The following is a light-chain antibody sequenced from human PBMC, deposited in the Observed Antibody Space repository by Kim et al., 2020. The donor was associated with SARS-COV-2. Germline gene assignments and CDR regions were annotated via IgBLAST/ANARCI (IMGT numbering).Light chain of an antibody. V-gene: IGLV2-14*03. Sequence: QSITISCTGTSSDVGIHNSVSWYQQHPGKVPKLMISDVTEWPSGISHRFSGSKSGNTASLTISGLQAEDEAVYYCSSYASSSTYVVFGGGTKVTVL. J-gene: IGLJ2*01. CDR1: SSDVGIHNS. CDR2: DVT. CDR3: SSYASSSTYVV.